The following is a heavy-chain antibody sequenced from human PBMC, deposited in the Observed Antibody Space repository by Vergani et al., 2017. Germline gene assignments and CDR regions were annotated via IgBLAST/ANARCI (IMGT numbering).Heavy chain of an antibody. J-gene: IGHJ4*02. CDR2: ISSSSSTI. CDR1: GFTFSSYS. V-gene: IGHV3-48*01. CDR3: ARVFDY. Sequence: VHLVESGGGVVQPGGSLTLSCAASGFTFSSYSMNWVRQAPGKGLEWVSYISSSSSTIYYADSVKGRFTISRDNAKNSLYLQMNSLRAEDTAVYYCARVFDYWGQGTLVTVSS.